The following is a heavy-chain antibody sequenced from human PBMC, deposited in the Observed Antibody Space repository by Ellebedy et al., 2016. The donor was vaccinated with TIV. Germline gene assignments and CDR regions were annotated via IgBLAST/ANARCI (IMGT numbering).Heavy chain of an antibody. V-gene: IGHV3-21*06. CDR2: IRSTGSDK. CDR3: SRGWSTPDS. D-gene: IGHD2-15*01. CDR1: GFTFNTYA. J-gene: IGHJ4*02. Sequence: GESLKISCAASGFTFNTYAMSWVRQSPGKGLEWVSFIRSTGSDKYYAESVKCRFTISRDNAQDTLFLQMNSLRAEDTAVYFCSRGWSTPDSWGQGTLVIVSS.